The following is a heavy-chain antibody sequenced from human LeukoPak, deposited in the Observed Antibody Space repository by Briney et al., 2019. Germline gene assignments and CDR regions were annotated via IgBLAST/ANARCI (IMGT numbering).Heavy chain of an antibody. CDR1: GFTFTSYS. CDR3: ASRIVGTPDYFDY. V-gene: IGHV3-7*01. Sequence: HPGGSLRLSCAASGFTFTSYSMNWVRQAPGKGLEWVANIQQDGNEKYYVDSVKGRFTISRDNAKNSLYLQMNSLRVEDTAVYYCASRIVGTPDYFDYWGQGTLVTVSS. J-gene: IGHJ4*02. D-gene: IGHD1-26*01. CDR2: IQQDGNEK.